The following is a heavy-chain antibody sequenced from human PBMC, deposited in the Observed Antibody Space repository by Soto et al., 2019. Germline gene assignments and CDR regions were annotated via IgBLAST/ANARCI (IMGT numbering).Heavy chain of an antibody. D-gene: IGHD6-13*01. CDR1: GGSLSSYY. CDR2: VYYSDSI. Sequence: SETLSLTCTVSGGSLSSYYWSWIRQAPGKGLENLGYVYYSDSINYNPSFKSRVTISVDTSRNQFFLTLNSMTADDAAVYYCTTDSPSGSSSYFRRNYYYAMDVWGQGTTVTVSS. V-gene: IGHV4-59*12. J-gene: IGHJ6*02. CDR3: TTDSPSGSSSYFRRNYYYAMDV.